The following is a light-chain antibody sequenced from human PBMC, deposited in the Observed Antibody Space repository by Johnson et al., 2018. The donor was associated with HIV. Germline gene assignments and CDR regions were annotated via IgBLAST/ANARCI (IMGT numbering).Light chain of an antibody. CDR3: GTWDSSLSACRV. V-gene: IGLV1-51*01. J-gene: IGLJ1*01. CDR2: DNN. Sequence: QSVLTQPPSVSAAPGQKVTISCSGTSSNIGNHYVSWYQLLPGTAPKLLIYDNNQRPSGIPDRFSVSKSGTSATLGITGLQTGDEADYYCGTWDSSLSACRVFGTGTKVTVL. CDR1: SSNIGNHY.